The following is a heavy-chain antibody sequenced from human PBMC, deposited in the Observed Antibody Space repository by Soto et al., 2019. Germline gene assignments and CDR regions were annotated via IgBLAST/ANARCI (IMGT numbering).Heavy chain of an antibody. CDR3: GRVVEGATRHTDPDS. Sequence: PSETLSLTCTVSGVSIHNSHSFWAWIRPPPGKGLQFIASVYHNGGAHYNSSLKSRVTISVDTANNQVSLRMRSLTAADTAFYYCGRVVEGATRHTDPDSWGQGILVTVSS. CDR1: GVSIHNSHSF. J-gene: IGHJ5*01. V-gene: IGHV4-39*01. D-gene: IGHD2-21*01. CDR2: VYHNGGA.